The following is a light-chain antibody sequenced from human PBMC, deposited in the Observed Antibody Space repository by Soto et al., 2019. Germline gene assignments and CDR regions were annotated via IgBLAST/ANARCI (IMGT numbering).Light chain of an antibody. CDR3: QSYDSSLSAL. J-gene: IGLJ3*02. CDR2: ANS. V-gene: IGLV1-40*01. CDR1: SSNIGAGYD. Sequence: QSVLTQPPSVSGAPGQRVTISCTGGSSNIGAGYDVHWYQKLPGTAPKLLIYANSNRPSGVPDRFSGSKSGTSASLAITGLQVEEEADYYCQSYDSSLSALFGGGTKL.